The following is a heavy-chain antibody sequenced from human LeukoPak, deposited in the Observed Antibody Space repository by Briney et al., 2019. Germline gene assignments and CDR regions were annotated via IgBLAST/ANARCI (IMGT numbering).Heavy chain of an antibody. V-gene: IGHV3-30*18. Sequence: GGSLRLSCAASGFTFSSYGIHWVRQSPGKGLEWVAVVSYLGDDQFYAESVKGRFTISRDNSKKTVFLKMNSLRGEDTAVYYCAKDRSSGPHYYYGMDVWGRGTTVIVSS. D-gene: IGHD3-22*01. CDR3: AKDRSSGPHYYYGMDV. CDR1: GFTFSSYG. J-gene: IGHJ6*02. CDR2: VSYLGDDQ.